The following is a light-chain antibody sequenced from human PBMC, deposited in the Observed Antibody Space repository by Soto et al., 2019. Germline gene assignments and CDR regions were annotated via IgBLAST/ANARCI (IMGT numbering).Light chain of an antibody. CDR1: LGIGNA. CDR3: QKYNSSPRT. V-gene: IGKV1-27*01. Sequence: DIQMTQSPSSLSASLGDRVTITCRASLGIGNAVARYQQKPGKAPRLLSYAASTLQAGVTSRFSGRGSGTEFTLTISSLQPEDVATYYCQKYNSSPRTFGEGTKVEIK. J-gene: IGKJ1*01. CDR2: AAS.